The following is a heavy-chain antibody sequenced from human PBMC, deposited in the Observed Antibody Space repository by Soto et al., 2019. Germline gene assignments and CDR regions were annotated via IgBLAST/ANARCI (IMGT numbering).Heavy chain of an antibody. Sequence: GGSLRLSCAASGFTFSSYAMHWVRQAPGRGLEWVAVISYDGSNKYYADSVKGRFTISRDNSKNTLYLQMNSLRAEDTAVYYCAKTSGNDYVWGSSGLDPWGQGTLVTVS. J-gene: IGHJ5*02. D-gene: IGHD3-16*01. CDR2: ISYDGSNK. CDR1: GFTFSSYA. V-gene: IGHV3-30-3*02. CDR3: AKTSGNDYVWGSSGLDP.